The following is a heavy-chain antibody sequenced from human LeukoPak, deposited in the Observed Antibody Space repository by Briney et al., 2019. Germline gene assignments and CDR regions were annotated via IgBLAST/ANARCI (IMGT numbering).Heavy chain of an antibody. CDR3: ARGYCTNGVCYNNWFDP. CDR1: GITVSNNY. Sequence: PGGSLRLSCAASGITVSNNYMTWVRQAPGKGLEWVSIIYGGGSTYYADSVKGRFTISRDNFKNTLYLQMNTLRAEDTAVYYCARGYCTNGVCYNNWFDPWGRGTLVTVSS. CDR2: IYGGGST. D-gene: IGHD2-8*01. J-gene: IGHJ5*02. V-gene: IGHV3-66*01.